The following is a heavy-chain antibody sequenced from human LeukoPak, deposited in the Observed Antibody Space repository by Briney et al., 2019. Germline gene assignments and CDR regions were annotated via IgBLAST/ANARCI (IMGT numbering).Heavy chain of an antibody. D-gene: IGHD3-9*01. J-gene: IGHJ4*02. V-gene: IGHV3-23*01. CDR3: AKRDILTGYRYYFDY. CDR1: GFTFSNSA. CDR2: ISGITGNA. Sequence: QSGGSLRLSCAASGFTFSNSAMSWIRQAPGKGLEWVSAISGITGNAYYADSVKGRFTISRDNSKNTLYLQMNSLRAEDTAVYYCAKRDILTGYRYYFDYWGQGTLVTVSS.